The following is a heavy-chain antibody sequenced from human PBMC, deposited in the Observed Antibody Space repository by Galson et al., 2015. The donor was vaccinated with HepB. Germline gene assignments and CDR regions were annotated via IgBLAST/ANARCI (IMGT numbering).Heavy chain of an antibody. J-gene: IGHJ4*02. V-gene: IGHV1-69*02. Sequence: SVKVSCKASGGTFSSYTISWVRQAPGQGLEWMGRIIPILGIANYAQKFQGRVTITADKSTSTAYMELSSLRSEDTAVYYCARTRGGDFQGIAVAGTLDYWGQGTLVTVSS. CDR1: GGTFSSYT. CDR2: IIPILGIA. CDR3: ARTRGGDFQGIAVAGTLDY. D-gene: IGHD6-19*01.